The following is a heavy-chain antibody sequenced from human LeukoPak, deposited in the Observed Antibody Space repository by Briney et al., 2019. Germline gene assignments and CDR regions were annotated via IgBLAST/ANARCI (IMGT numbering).Heavy chain of an antibody. CDR2: VDHSGST. CDR3: AAGIVGVDY. D-gene: IGHD1-26*01. Sequence: PSETLSLTCAVSGFSVSSDHYWGWIRQPPGKGLELIGSVDHSGSTYYNPSLKGRVTMSVDASKNQFSLKLSYVTAADTAVYYCAAGIVGVDYWGQGTLVTVSS. J-gene: IGHJ4*02. V-gene: IGHV4-38-2*01. CDR1: GFSVSSDHY.